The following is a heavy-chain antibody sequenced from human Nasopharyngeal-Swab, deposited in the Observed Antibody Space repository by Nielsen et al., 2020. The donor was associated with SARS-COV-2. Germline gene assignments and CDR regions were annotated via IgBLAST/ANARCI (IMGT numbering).Heavy chain of an antibody. V-gene: IGHV3-30*07. J-gene: IGHJ4*02. CDR3: ARAYYFDS. CDR2: ISHDGYTK. CDR1: GFTFNNYA. Sequence: GESLKISCAASGFTFNNYAIHWVRQAPGKGLEWVAVISHDGYTKYYADSVRGRFTISRDNAKNTLYLQMNSLRAEDTAVYYCARAYYFDSWGQGTLVTVSS.